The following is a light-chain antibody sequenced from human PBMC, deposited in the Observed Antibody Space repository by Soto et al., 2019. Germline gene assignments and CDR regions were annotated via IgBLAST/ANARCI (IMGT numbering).Light chain of an antibody. J-gene: IGLJ2*01. V-gene: IGLV1-40*01. CDR3: QSYDSSLSGPL. CDR2: GNS. CDR1: SSNIGAGYD. Sequence: QSVLTQPPSVSGAPGQRVTISCTGSSSNIGAGYDVHWYQQLPGTAPKLLIYGNSNRPSGVPDRFSGSKSGTPASLAITGLQAEDEADYYCQSYDSSLSGPLFGGGTKLTVL.